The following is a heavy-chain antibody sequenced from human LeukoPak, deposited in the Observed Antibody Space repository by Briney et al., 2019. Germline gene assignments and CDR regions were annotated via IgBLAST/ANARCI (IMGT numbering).Heavy chain of an antibody. CDR3: AKVRFRVEVLRFLEWLFDY. CDR1: GFTFSSYA. V-gene: IGHV3-23*01. CDR2: ISGSGGST. D-gene: IGHD3-3*01. Sequence: PGGSLRLSCAASGFTFSSYAMSWVRQAPGKGLEWGSAISGSGGSTYYADSVKGRFTISRDNSKNTLYLQMNSLRAEDTAVYYCAKVRFRVEVLRFLEWLFDYWGQGTLVTVSS. J-gene: IGHJ4*02.